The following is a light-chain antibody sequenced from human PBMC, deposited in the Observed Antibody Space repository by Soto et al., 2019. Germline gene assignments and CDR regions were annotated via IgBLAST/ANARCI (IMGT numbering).Light chain of an antibody. CDR2: AAS. V-gene: IGKV1-39*01. CDR3: QQSFNTPRT. J-gene: IGKJ3*01. Sequence: DIQMTQSPSSLSASVGDRVTISCRASQTISIYLNWYQQKPGKAPKLLIYAASSLQSGAPSRFSGSGSGTDFTLTISSLQPEDFATYYCQQSFNTPRTFGPGTKVDIK. CDR1: QTISIY.